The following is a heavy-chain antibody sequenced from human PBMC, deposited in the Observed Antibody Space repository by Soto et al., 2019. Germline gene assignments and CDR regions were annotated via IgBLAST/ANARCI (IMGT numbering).Heavy chain of an antibody. J-gene: IGHJ4*02. Sequence: EVQLVESGGGLVQPGGSLRLSCAASVFTFTSYWMTWVRQAPGKGLEGVANIKQDGGEKYYVGSVKGRFTISRDNAENSLYLQLDSLRAEDAAVYYCARGAFPTWGTYPLDYWGQGTLVTVSS. D-gene: IGHD3-16*02. CDR1: VFTFTSYW. V-gene: IGHV3-7*04. CDR2: IKQDGGEK. CDR3: ARGAFPTWGTYPLDY.